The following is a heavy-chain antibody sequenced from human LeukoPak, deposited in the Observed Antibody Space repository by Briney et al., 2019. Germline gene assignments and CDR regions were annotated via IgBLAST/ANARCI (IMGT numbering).Heavy chain of an antibody. J-gene: IGHJ2*01. CDR3: ARLTSSWYQDWYFDL. D-gene: IGHD6-13*01. Sequence: PSGTLSLTCTVSGGSISSCDWSWIRQPAGKGLEWIGRIYTSGSPNYNPSLKSRVTMSVDTSKNQFSLKLSSVTAADTAVYYCARLTSSWYQDWYFDLWGRGTLVTVSS. CDR2: IYTSGSP. CDR1: GGSISSCD. V-gene: IGHV4-4*07.